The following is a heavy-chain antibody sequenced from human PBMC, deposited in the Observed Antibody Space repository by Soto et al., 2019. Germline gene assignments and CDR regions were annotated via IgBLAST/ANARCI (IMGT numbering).Heavy chain of an antibody. D-gene: IGHD3-10*01. CDR2: IIPIFGTA. CDR3: AGREARSSGYYYYYYGMDV. Sequence: QVQLVQSGAEVKKPGSSVKVSCKASGGTFSSYAISWVRQAPGQGLEWMGGIIPIFGTANYAQKFQGRVTIPADESTSTAYMELSSLRSEDTAVYYCAGREARSSGYYYYYYGMDVWGQGTTVTVSS. V-gene: IGHV1-69*12. CDR1: GGTFSSYA. J-gene: IGHJ6*02.